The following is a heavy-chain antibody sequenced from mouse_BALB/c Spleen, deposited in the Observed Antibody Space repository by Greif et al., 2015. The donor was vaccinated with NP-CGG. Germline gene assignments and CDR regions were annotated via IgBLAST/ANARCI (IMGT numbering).Heavy chain of an antibody. CDR1: GYTFTNSW. D-gene: IGHD2-4*01. J-gene: IGHJ2*01. CDR2: IHPNSGNV. V-gene: IGHV1S130*01. Sequence: VQLQQSGSVLVRPGASVKLSCKASGYTFTNSWMHWAKQRPGQGLEWIGEIHPNSGNVNYNEKFKGKATLTVDTSSSTAYVDLSSLTSEDSAVFYCAKSGDYDNSSDYWGQGTTLTVSS. CDR3: AKSGDYDNSSDY.